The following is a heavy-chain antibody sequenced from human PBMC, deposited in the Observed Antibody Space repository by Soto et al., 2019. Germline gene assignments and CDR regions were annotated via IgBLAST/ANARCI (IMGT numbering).Heavy chain of an antibody. J-gene: IGHJ5*02. CDR3: ARVPSP. CDR2: IYHIGST. CDR1: GGSISSGGYS. V-gene: IGHV4-30-2*01. Sequence: QLQLQESGSGLVKPSQTLSLTCAVSGGSISSGGYSWSWIRQPPGKGLEGIGYIYHIGSTYYNPSLKSRVTMSVDRSKHQLSLKLSSVTSAVTAVYYCARVPSPLGPGTLVTVSS.